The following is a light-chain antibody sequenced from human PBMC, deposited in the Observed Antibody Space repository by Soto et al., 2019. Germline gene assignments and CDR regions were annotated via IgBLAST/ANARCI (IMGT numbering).Light chain of an antibody. J-gene: IGKJ5*01. CDR2: GAY. CDR3: QQYHTWPPIT. CDR1: QSVSSN. V-gene: IGKV3-15*01. Sequence: VRTQWAATRSVSAGERCALACMAGQSVSSNLAWYQQKPGQAPRLLIYGAYTRAAGVPASFTGSGSGPESTLTITTLQPEDIALYYCQQYHTWPPITVGQGTRLEIK.